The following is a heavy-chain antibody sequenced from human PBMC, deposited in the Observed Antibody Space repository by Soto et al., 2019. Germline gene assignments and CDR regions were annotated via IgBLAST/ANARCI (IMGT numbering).Heavy chain of an antibody. V-gene: IGHV5-51*01. CDR2: IYPGDSDT. Sequence: VESLKISCKGSGYSFTSYWIGWVRQMPGKGLEWMGIIYPGDSDTRYSPSFQGQVTISADKSISTAYLQWSSLKASDTAMYYCARRVDSGYDRGAFDIWGQGTMVTVSS. J-gene: IGHJ3*02. CDR1: GYSFTSYW. D-gene: IGHD5-12*01. CDR3: ARRVDSGYDRGAFDI.